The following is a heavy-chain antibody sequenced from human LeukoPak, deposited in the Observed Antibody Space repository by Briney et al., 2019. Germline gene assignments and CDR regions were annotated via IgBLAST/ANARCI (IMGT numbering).Heavy chain of an antibody. V-gene: IGHV3-23*01. Sequence: PGGSLRLSCAASGFTFSSYAMNWVRQAPGKRLEWVSSIIGSGRDTYYADSVKGRITISRDNSKNTLYLQMNSLRADDTALYYCARTPLAVAPGDFFDYWGQGTLVTVSS. CDR3: ARTPLAVAPGDFFDY. D-gene: IGHD6-19*01. J-gene: IGHJ4*02. CDR2: IIGSGRDT. CDR1: GFTFSSYA.